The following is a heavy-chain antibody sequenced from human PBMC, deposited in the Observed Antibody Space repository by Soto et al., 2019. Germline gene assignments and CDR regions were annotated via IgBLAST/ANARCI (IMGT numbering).Heavy chain of an antibody. Sequence: SETLSLTCTVSGGSISSSSYYWGWIRQPPGKGLEWIGSIYYSGSTYYNPSLKSRVTISVDTSKNQFSLKLSYVTAADTAVYYFWRHWAEAAGGAYFLYYGMDVWGQGTKVTVPS. CDR2: IYYSGST. D-gene: IGHD6-13*01. CDR3: WRHWAEAAGGAYFLYYGMDV. V-gene: IGHV4-39*01. CDR1: GGSISSSSYY. J-gene: IGHJ6*02.